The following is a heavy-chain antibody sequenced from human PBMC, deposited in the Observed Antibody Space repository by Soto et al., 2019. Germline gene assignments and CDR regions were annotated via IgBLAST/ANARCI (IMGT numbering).Heavy chain of an antibody. V-gene: IGHV4-34*01. D-gene: IGHD3-9*01. J-gene: IGHJ6*02. CDR2: INHSGST. CDR1: GGSFSGYY. Sequence: SETLSLTCAVYGGSFSGYYWSWIRKPPGKGLEWIGEINHSGSTNYNPSLKSRVTISVDTSKNQFSLKLSSVTAADTAVYYCARDYYDILTGPPRPYYYYGMDVWGQGTTVTVSS. CDR3: ARDYYDILTGPPRPYYYYGMDV.